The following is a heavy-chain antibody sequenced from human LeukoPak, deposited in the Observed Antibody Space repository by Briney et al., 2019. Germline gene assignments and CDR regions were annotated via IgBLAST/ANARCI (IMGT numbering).Heavy chain of an antibody. D-gene: IGHD1-26*01. CDR1: GGSISSYY. Sequence: SETLSLTCTVSGGSISSYYWSWIRQPPGKGLEWIGYIYYSGSTNYNPSLKSRVTISVDTSKNQFSLKLSSVTAADTAVYYCAKRYSGGSNGSYYYYMDVWGKGTTVTVSS. CDR2: IYYSGST. CDR3: AKRYSGGSNGSYYYYMDV. J-gene: IGHJ6*03. V-gene: IGHV4-59*01.